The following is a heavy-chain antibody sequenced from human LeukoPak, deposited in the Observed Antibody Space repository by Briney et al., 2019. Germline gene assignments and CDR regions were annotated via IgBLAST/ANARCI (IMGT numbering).Heavy chain of an antibody. J-gene: IGHJ4*02. CDR2: ISSSSSYI. CDR3: ARDPYSSSWFDY. D-gene: IGHD6-13*01. Sequence: PGGSLRLSCAASGFTFSSYSMYWVRQAPGKGLEWVSSISSSSSYIYYADSVKGRFTISRDNAKNSLYLQMNSLRAEDTAVYYCARDPYSSSWFDYWGQGTLVTVSS. V-gene: IGHV3-21*01. CDR1: GFTFSSYS.